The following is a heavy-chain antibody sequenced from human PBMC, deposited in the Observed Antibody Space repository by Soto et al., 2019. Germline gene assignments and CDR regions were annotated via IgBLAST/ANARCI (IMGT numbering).Heavy chain of an antibody. CDR3: AKGLAVAGFDY. Sequence: GGSLRLSCAASGFSFFTYSMNWVRQAPGKGLEWVSSISSVSTYIYYADSVKGRFTISRDNAKNSLYLQMNSLRAEDTAVYYCAKGLAVAGFDYWGQGTLVTVSS. D-gene: IGHD6-19*01. CDR2: ISSVSTYI. CDR1: GFSFFTYS. J-gene: IGHJ4*02. V-gene: IGHV3-21*01.